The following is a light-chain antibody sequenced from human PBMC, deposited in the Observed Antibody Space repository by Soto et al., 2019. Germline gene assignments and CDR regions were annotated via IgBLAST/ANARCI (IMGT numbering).Light chain of an antibody. V-gene: IGLV2-11*01. CDR2: DVT. J-gene: IGLJ2*01. CDR1: RSDVGGFNY. Sequence: QSVLTQPRSVSGSPGQSVSISCTGSRSDVGGFNYVSWYQQHPGKAPKLMIYDVTKRPSGVPGRFSGSKSGNTASLTISGLQADDEADYYCCSYGGGYTPLVFGGGTKLTVL. CDR3: CSYGGGYTPLV.